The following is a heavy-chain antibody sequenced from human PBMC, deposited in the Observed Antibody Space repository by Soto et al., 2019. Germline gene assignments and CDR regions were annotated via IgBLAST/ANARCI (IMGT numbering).Heavy chain of an antibody. D-gene: IGHD4-4*01. V-gene: IGHV3-9*01. CDR1: GFTFDDYA. J-gene: IGHJ6*02. Sequence: EVQLVESGGGLVQPGRSLRLSCAASGFTFDDYAMHWVRQAPGKGLEWVSGISWNSGSIGYADSVKGRFTISRDNAKNSLYLQMNSLRAEDTALYYCAKGRSNYGFHYYYCMDVWGQGTTVTVSS. CDR3: AKGRSNYGFHYYYCMDV. CDR2: ISWNSGSI.